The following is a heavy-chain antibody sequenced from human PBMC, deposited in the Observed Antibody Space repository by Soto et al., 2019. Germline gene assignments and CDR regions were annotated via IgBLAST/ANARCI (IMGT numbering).Heavy chain of an antibody. Sequence: ASVKVSCKASGVTLKNSALSWVRQAPGQGLEWMGGIIPVFGPALYAQKFQGRVTITADESTNTAFLDVSSLRSEDTAVYYCGRGGSWAKVDSWGPGTLVTVSS. CDR2: IIPVFGPA. D-gene: IGHD6-13*01. J-gene: IGHJ4*02. CDR1: GVTLKNSA. CDR3: GRGGSWAKVDS. V-gene: IGHV1-69*13.